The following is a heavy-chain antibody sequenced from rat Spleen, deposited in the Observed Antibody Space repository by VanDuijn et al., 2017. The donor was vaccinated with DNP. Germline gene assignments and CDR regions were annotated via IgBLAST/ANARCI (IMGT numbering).Heavy chain of an antibody. CDR1: GFIFSNYW. J-gene: IGHJ2*01. CDR3: TREKTGRD. CDR2: ISNTGDST. D-gene: IGHD5-1*01. V-gene: IGHV5-31*01. Sequence: EVQLVESGGGPVQPGRSLKLSCVASGFIFSNYWMTWIRQAPGKGLEWVASISNTGDSTYYPDSVKGRFSISRDNAKSTLYLQMNSLRSEDTATYYCTREKTGRDWGQGVMVTVSS.